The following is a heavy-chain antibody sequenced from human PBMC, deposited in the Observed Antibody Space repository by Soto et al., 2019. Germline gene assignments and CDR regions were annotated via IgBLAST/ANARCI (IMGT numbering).Heavy chain of an antibody. Sequence: GGSLRLSCAASGFTFSGYGMHWVRQAPGKGLEWVAVISYDGSNKYYADSVKGRFTISRDNSKNTLYLQMNSLRAEDTAVYYCANPLRQTYYDFWSGYAALDPWGQGTLVSVSS. J-gene: IGHJ5*02. D-gene: IGHD3-3*01. CDR1: GFTFSGYG. CDR2: ISYDGSNK. CDR3: ANPLRQTYYDFWSGYAALDP. V-gene: IGHV3-30*18.